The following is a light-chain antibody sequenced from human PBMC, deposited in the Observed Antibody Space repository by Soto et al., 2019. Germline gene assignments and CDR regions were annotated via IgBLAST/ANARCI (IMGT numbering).Light chain of an antibody. CDR1: SRDVGYYNY. J-gene: IGLJ7*01. CDR3: SSYSKSSSVL. CDR2: EVS. Sequence: QSALIQPASVSASPGQSITISCTGTSRDVGYYNYVSWYQLLPGKAPKLIMFEVSNRPSGVPDRFSGSKSANAASLIISGLQPEDEADYYCSSYSKSSSVLFGGGTQLTVL. V-gene: IGLV2-14*01.